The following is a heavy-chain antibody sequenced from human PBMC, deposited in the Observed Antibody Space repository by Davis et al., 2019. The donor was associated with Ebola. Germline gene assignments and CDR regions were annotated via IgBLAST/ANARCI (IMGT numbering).Heavy chain of an antibody. CDR3: AKVGTASGSYRYYFDY. D-gene: IGHD1-26*01. CDR2: ISGSGGST. J-gene: IGHJ4*02. V-gene: IGHV3-23*01. CDR1: GFTFSSYA. Sequence: PGGSLRLSCAASGFTFSSYAMSWVRQAPGKGLEWVSAISGSGGSTYYADSVKGRFTISRDNSKNTLYLQMNSLRAEDTAVYYCAKVGTASGSYRYYFDYWGQGTLVTVSS.